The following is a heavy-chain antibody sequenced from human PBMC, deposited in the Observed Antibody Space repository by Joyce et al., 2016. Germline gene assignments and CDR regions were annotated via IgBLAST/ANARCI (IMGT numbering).Heavy chain of an antibody. D-gene: IGHD2-2*01. CDR3: ARGAYCSSTSCSNYYYDGMDV. J-gene: IGHJ6*01. Sequence: QALLVQSGAEVKKPGASVKVSCKASGYTFTSYYIHWVRQAPGQGLEWMGIINPSGGGTSYAQKFQGRVTMTRDTSTGTVYMDLSSLRSEDTAVYYCARGAYCSSTSCSNYYYDGMDVWGQGTTVTVSS. V-gene: IGHV1-46*01. CDR2: INPSGGGT. CDR1: GYTFTSYY.